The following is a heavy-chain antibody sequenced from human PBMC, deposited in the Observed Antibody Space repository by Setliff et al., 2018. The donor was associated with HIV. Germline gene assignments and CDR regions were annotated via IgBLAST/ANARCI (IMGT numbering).Heavy chain of an antibody. J-gene: IGHJ4*02. CDR1: GFTFSSYA. V-gene: IGHV3-30*04. CDR2: ISYDGSNK. Sequence: GESLRLSCAASGFTFSSYAMHWVRQAPGKGLEWVAVISYDGSNKYYADSVKGRFTISRDNSKNTLYLQMNSLRAEDTAVYYCAKAYRQLENYFDYWGQGTLVTVSS. CDR3: AKAYRQLENYFDY. D-gene: IGHD6-6*01.